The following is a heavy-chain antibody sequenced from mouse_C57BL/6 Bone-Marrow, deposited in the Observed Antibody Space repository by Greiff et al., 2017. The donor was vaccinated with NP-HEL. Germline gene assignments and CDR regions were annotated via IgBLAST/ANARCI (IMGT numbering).Heavy chain of an antibody. D-gene: IGHD1-1*01. Sequence: EVKLMESGGGLVKPGGSLKLSCAASGFTFSSYAMSWVRQTPEKRLEWIATISDGGSYTYYPDNVKGRFTLSRDNAKINLYLQMSHLKAEDTAMYYCARDPTYYYCSSSDYWGQGTTLTVSS. V-gene: IGHV5-4*01. CDR3: ARDPTYYYCSSSDY. J-gene: IGHJ2*01. CDR2: ISDGGSYT. CDR1: GFTFSSYA.